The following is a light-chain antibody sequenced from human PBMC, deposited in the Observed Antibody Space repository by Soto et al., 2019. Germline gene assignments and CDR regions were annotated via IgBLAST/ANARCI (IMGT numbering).Light chain of an antibody. CDR1: SSDIGTYKY. Sequence: QSALTQPASVSGSPGQSISISCTGTSSDIGTYKYVSWYQQHPGKAPKLIIYEVTNRPSGVSNRFSGSKSGSTASLTISGLQADDEADYSCSSYTIASNVVLFGGGTKLTVL. J-gene: IGLJ3*02. V-gene: IGLV2-14*01. CDR2: EVT. CDR3: SSYTIASNVVL.